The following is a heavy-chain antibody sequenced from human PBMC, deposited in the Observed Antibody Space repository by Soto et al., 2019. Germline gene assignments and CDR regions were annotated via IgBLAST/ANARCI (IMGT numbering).Heavy chain of an antibody. CDR2: ILPIFDTA. V-gene: IGHV1-69*01. D-gene: IGHD3-22*01. CDR1: GGSFNNNA. Sequence: QVQMVQSGAEVKKPGSSVKVSCKASGGSFNNNALNWVRQAPGQGLEWVGGILPIFDTANYAQKFQGRVTITADESTSTGYMEMSSLRSEDTAVYYCARGVYYYDSSGYRNYYFDYWGQGTLVTVSS. CDR3: ARGVYYYDSSGYRNYYFDY. J-gene: IGHJ4*02.